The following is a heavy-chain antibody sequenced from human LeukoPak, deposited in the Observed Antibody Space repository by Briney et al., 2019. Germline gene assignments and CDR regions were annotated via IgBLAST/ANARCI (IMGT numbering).Heavy chain of an antibody. V-gene: IGHV1-2*02. CDR2: INPNSGGT. J-gene: IGHJ5*02. CDR3: ARGEVTIFGVVISWFDP. Sequence: VASVKVSCKASGYTFTDYYMNWVRQAPGQGLEWMGWINPNSGGTNYAQKFQGRVTMTRDTSISTAYMELSRLRSDDTAVYYCARGEVTIFGVVISWFDPWGQGTLVTVSS. D-gene: IGHD3-3*01. CDR1: GYTFTDYY.